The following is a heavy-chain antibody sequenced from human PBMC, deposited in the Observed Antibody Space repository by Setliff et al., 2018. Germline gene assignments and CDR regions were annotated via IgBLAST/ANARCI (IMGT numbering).Heavy chain of an antibody. CDR3: ARGRGSYYYYMDV. Sequence: GASVKVSCKASGYTFTGYYMHWVRQAPGQGLEWMGRINPNSGGTSYAQKFQGRVTMTRDTSISTAYMELSRLRSDDTAVYYCARGRGSYYYYMDVWGKGTTVTV. CDR1: GYTFTGYY. J-gene: IGHJ6*03. CDR2: INPNSGGT. V-gene: IGHV1-2*06. D-gene: IGHD1-26*01.